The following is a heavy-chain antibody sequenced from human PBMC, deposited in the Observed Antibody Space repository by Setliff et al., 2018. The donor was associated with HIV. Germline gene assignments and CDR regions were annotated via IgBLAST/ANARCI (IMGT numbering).Heavy chain of an antibody. D-gene: IGHD5-12*01. V-gene: IGHV4-34*01. CDR1: GGSFSGYY. J-gene: IGHJ4*02. CDR3: ATLKMATIYRDFDY. Sequence: LSLTCAVYGGSFSGYYWSWIRQPPGKGLEWIGEINHRGSTNCNPSLKSRVSISVDTSKNQFSLKLSSVTAADTAVYYCATLKMATIYRDFDYLGQGTLVTVSS. CDR2: INHRGST.